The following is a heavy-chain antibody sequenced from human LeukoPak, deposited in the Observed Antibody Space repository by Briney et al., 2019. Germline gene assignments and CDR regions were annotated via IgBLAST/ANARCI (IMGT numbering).Heavy chain of an antibody. CDR2: MKQDGSEE. CDR1: GFTFSSYW. V-gene: IGHV3-7*04. CDR3: ARSLAAGFDI. J-gene: IGHJ3*02. Sequence: GGSLRLSCAASGFTFSSYWMSWVRPVPGKGLEWVANMKQDGSEEYYVDSVKGRFTISRDNAKNSLYLQMNSLRAEDTAVYYCARSLAAGFDIWGQGTVIIVSS. D-gene: IGHD6-25*01.